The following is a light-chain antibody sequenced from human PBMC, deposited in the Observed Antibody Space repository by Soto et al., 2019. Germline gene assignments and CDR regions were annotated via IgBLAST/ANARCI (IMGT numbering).Light chain of an antibody. J-gene: IGLJ1*01. Sequence: QSVLTQPASVSGSPGQSITISCTGTSSDVGGYNYVSWYQQHPGKAPKLMIYEVINRPSGVSDRFSGSKSGNTASLIISGLQAEDEADYYCSSYTSRVTYVLGTGTKVTVL. CDR3: SSYTSRVTYV. CDR2: EVI. V-gene: IGLV2-14*01. CDR1: SSDVGGYNY.